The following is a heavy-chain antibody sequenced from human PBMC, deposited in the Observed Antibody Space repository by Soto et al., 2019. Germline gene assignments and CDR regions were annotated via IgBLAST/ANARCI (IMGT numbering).Heavy chain of an antibody. CDR1: GYSFTNCD. Sequence: ASVKVSCKASGYSFTNCDISWVRQAPGQGLEWMGWISPYNGDTNYAQKLQGRVTMTTDTSTSTAYMELRSLRSDDTAVYYCAGYCSSTSCDHYFDYWGQGTLVTVSS. V-gene: IGHV1-18*01. CDR3: AGYCSSTSCDHYFDY. D-gene: IGHD2-2*01. J-gene: IGHJ4*02. CDR2: ISPYNGDT.